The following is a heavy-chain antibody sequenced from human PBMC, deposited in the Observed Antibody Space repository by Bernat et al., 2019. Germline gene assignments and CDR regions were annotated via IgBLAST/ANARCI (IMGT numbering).Heavy chain of an antibody. J-gene: IGHJ5*02. V-gene: IGHV4-59*01. CDR3: ARSDGSYGSGGLDP. CDR1: GGSFSNYY. CDR2: SHYRGSS. D-gene: IGHD3-10*01. Sequence: QVQLQEAGPGLVKPSETLSLTCSVSGGSFSNYYWTWIRQPPGKRLEYIGYSHYRGSSDYNPSLKGRATIIIDASNNQVSLKLRSVSAADTAVYYCARSDGSYGSGGLDPWGQGTLVTVSS.